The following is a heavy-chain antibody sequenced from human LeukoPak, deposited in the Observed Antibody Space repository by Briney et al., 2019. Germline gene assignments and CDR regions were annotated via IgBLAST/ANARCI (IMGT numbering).Heavy chain of an antibody. CDR1: NGSISSGSYY. Sequence: PSQTLSLTCTVSNGSISSGSYYWSWIRQPVGRGLEWIGRISTSGNSNYSPSLKSRVTMSLDTSKNQFSLKMSSVTAADTAVYYCARMLGATTFFGQDYWFDPWGQGTLVTVSS. J-gene: IGHJ5*02. CDR2: ISTSGNS. V-gene: IGHV4-61*02. CDR3: ARMLGATTFFGQDYWFDP. D-gene: IGHD3-3*01.